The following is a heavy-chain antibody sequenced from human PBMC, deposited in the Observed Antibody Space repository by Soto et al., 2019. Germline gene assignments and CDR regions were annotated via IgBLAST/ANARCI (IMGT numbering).Heavy chain of an antibody. CDR1: GGSIRSGGYS. CDR2: IYHSGST. D-gene: IGHD3-10*01. J-gene: IGHJ3*02. CDR3: ARAHGSGWGAFDI. Sequence: PSETLSLTCAFSGGSIRSGGYSLSWIRQPPGKGLEWIGYIYHSGSTYYNPSLKSRVTISVDRSKNQFSLKLSSVTAADTAVYYCARAHGSGWGAFDIWGQGTMVTVSS. V-gene: IGHV4-30-2*01.